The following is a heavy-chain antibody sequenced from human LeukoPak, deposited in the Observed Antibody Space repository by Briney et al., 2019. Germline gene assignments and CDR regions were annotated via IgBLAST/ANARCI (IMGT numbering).Heavy chain of an antibody. D-gene: IGHD3-10*01. Sequence: ASVKVSCKASGGTFSSYAISWVRQAPGQGLEWMGWINPNSGGTNYAQKFQGRVTMTRDTSISTAYMELSRLRSDDTAVYYCARRSSTHAFDIWGQGTMLTVSP. CDR1: GGTFSSYA. CDR3: ARRSSTHAFDI. CDR2: INPNSGGT. J-gene: IGHJ3*02. V-gene: IGHV1-2*02.